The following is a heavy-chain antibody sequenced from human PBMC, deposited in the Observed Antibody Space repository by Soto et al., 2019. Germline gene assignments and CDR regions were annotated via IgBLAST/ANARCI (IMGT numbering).Heavy chain of an antibody. Sequence: SVKFSCKASGGTFSSYAISWVRQAPGQGLEWMGGIIPIFGTANYAQKFQGRVTITADESTSTAYMELSSLRSEDTAVYYCARDLSVTEGYGPHDYWGQGTLVTVSS. J-gene: IGHJ4*02. D-gene: IGHD5-18*01. CDR2: IIPIFGTA. V-gene: IGHV1-69*13. CDR1: GGTFSSYA. CDR3: ARDLSVTEGYGPHDY.